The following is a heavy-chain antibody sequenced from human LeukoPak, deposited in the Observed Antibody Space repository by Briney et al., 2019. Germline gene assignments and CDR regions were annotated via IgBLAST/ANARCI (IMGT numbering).Heavy chain of an antibody. CDR3: ARGATIEVASPDYFDY. J-gene: IGHJ4*02. CDR1: GGSISSYY. Sequence: PSETLSLTCTVSGGSISSYYWSWIRQPPGKGLEWIGYIHYSGSTNYNPSLRSRVTISVDTSKNQFSLKLSSVTAAHTAVYYCARGATIEVASPDYFDYWGQGSLVTVSS. V-gene: IGHV4-59*01. D-gene: IGHD3-22*01. CDR2: IHYSGST.